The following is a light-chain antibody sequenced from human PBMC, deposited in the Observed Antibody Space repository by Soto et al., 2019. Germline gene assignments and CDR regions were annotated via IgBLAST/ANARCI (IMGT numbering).Light chain of an antibody. CDR3: QTWGIGIQV. Sequence: QSVLTQSPSASASLGASVKLTCTLSSGHNTYAVAWHQQQPEKGPRFLMKVNSDGSHNKGDGIPERFSGSSSGTERYLTISRLQSEDEADSYCQTWGIGIQVFGGGTKLTVL. CDR1: SGHNTYA. CDR2: VNSDGSH. V-gene: IGLV4-69*01. J-gene: IGLJ2*01.